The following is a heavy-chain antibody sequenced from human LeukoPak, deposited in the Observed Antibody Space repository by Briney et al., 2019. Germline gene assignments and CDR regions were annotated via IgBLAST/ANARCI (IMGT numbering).Heavy chain of an antibody. Sequence: GGSLRLSCAASGFTFSSYGMHWVRQAPGKGLEWVAFIRYDGSNKYYADSVKGRFTISRDNSKNTLYLQMNSLRAEDTAVYYCARAVSGSYYADGMDVWGQGTTVTVSS. D-gene: IGHD1-26*01. CDR3: ARAVSGSYYADGMDV. J-gene: IGHJ6*02. V-gene: IGHV3-30*02. CDR2: IRYDGSNK. CDR1: GFTFSSYG.